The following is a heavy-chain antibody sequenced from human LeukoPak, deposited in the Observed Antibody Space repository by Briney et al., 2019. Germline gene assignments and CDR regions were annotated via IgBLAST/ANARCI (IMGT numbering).Heavy chain of an antibody. Sequence: GGSLRLSCAASGFTFSSYSMNWVRQAPGQGLEWVSSISSSSSYIYYADSVKGRFTISRDNAKNSLYLQMNSLRAEDTAVYYCARFFGRHSRGWYADYWGQGTLVTVSS. CDR1: GFTFSSYS. D-gene: IGHD6-19*01. V-gene: IGHV3-21*01. CDR3: ARFFGRHSRGWYADY. J-gene: IGHJ4*02. CDR2: ISSSSSYI.